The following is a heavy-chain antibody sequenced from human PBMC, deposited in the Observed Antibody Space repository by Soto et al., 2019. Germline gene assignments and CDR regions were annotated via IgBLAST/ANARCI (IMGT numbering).Heavy chain of an antibody. Sequence: PSETLSLTCAVQGGAFRRYYSSWCRQRPGKGLEWIGEINHSGRTNYNPSLKSRLTISVDTSNNQFPLKLGSVTAADTAVYYCARGHTIIWHDSDYWRQGTLVTVSS. J-gene: IGHJ4*02. CDR1: GGAFRRYY. CDR2: INHSGRT. CDR3: ARGHTIIWHDSDY. V-gene: IGHV4-34*01. D-gene: IGHD5-12*01.